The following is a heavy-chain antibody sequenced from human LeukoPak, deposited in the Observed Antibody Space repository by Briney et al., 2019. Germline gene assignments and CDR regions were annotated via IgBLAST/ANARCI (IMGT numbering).Heavy chain of an antibody. Sequence: PSETLSLTCTVSGGSISSSGYYWSWIRQPPGRGLEWIGFIYYDGSTSYNPSLKSRVTLSVDTSKNQFSLKLSSVTAADSALYYCARILVGATTDYWGQGTLVTVSS. CDR3: ARILVGATTDY. D-gene: IGHD1-26*01. J-gene: IGHJ4*02. CDR1: GGSISSSGYY. CDR2: IYYDGST. V-gene: IGHV4-61*08.